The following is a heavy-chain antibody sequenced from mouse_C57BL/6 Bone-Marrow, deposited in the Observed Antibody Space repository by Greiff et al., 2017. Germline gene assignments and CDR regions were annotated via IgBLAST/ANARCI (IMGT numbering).Heavy chain of an antibody. D-gene: IGHD2-2*01. Sequence: EVQLQQSGGDLVKPGGSLKLSCAASGFTFSSYGMSWVRQTPDQRLEWVATISSGGSYTYYPDSVKGRFTISRDNAKNTLYLQMSSLKSEDTAMYYCAEWLHRWFAYWGQGTLVTVSA. CDR2: ISSGGSYT. J-gene: IGHJ3*01. CDR1: GFTFSSYG. V-gene: IGHV5-6*01. CDR3: AEWLHRWFAY.